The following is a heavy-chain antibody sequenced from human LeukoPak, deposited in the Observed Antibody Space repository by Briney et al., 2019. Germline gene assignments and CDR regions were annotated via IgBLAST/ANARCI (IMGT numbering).Heavy chain of an antibody. V-gene: IGHV4-38-2*02. CDR3: AREGLAVATGYFDY. CDR2: IYHSGST. J-gene: IGHJ4*02. CDR1: GYSISSGYY. D-gene: IGHD6-19*01. Sequence: SETLSLTCTVSGYSISSGYYWGWIRQPPGKGLEWIGSIYHSGSTYYNPSLKSQVTISVDTSKNQFSLKLSSVTAADTAVYYCAREGLAVATGYFDYWGQGTLVTVSP.